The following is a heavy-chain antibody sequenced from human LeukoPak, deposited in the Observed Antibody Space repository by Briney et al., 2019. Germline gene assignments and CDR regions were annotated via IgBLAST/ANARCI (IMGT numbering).Heavy chain of an antibody. CDR2: ISDNGDRT. CDR1: GFTFSSDA. V-gene: IGHV3-23*01. CDR3: VKGRLTVAGHFDF. Sequence: PGGSLRLSCAASGFTFSSDAMNWVRQAPGKGLEWVSVISDNGDRTYYADSVKGRFTISRDNYKNTLFLQMNSLRAEDTVVYYCVKGRLTVAGHFDFWGQGTLVTVSS. D-gene: IGHD6-19*01. J-gene: IGHJ4*02.